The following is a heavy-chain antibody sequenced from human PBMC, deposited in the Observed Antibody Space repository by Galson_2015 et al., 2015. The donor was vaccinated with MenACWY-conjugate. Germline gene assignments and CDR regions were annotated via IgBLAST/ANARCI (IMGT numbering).Heavy chain of an antibody. CDR3: LRYLTRVDF. Sequence: SLRLSCAASGFTFSTYSMSWVRQAPGKGLEWVSYISSSSSNIYYVDSVKGRFTISRDNAKNSLYLKMNSLRAEDTAVYYCLRYLTRVDFWGQGTPVTVSS. V-gene: IGHV3-48*04. CDR2: ISSSSSNI. CDR1: GFTFSTYS. D-gene: IGHD1-14*01. J-gene: IGHJ6*02.